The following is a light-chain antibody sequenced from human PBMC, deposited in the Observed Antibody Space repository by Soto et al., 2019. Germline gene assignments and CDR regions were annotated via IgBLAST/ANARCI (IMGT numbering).Light chain of an antibody. CDR2: GAS. V-gene: IGKV3-20*01. CDR1: QSVSSSY. J-gene: IGKJ4*01. Sequence: EIVLTQSPGTLSLSPGERATLSCRASQSVSSSYLAWYQQKPGQAPRLLIYGASSRATGIPDRFSGSGSGTDFTLTISRLEPEDFAVYYCRQYDSSPLTFGGGTKLECK. CDR3: RQYDSSPLT.